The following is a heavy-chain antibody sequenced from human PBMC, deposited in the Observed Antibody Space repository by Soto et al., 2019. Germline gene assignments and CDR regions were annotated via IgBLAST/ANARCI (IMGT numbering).Heavy chain of an antibody. J-gene: IGHJ5*02. Sequence: GESLKISCATSGFTFTNYLIVWVRQVPGKGLEWMGLIYPADSDTRYNPSFQGQVTISADTSTNTAFLHWSSLSASDSATYFCARTGRSGLRWLDFFDPWGQGTLVTVSS. CDR1: GFTFTNYL. CDR3: ARTGRSGLRWLDFFDP. V-gene: IGHV5-51*01. D-gene: IGHD4-17*01. CDR2: IYPADSDT.